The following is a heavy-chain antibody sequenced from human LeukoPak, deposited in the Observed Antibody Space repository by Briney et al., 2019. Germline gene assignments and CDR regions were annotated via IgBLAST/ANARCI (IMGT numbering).Heavy chain of an antibody. Sequence: GGSLRLPCGAPGFTLSCYSMHWVRQAPGKGLGGVGVISYDGSNKYYADSVKGRFTISRDNSKNTLYLQMNSLRAEDTAVYYCARAGLYCSSTSCYGYFDYWGQGTLVTVSS. CDR3: ARAGLYCSSTSCYGYFDY. D-gene: IGHD2-2*01. CDR1: GFTLSCYS. CDR2: ISYDGSNK. V-gene: IGHV3-30*04. J-gene: IGHJ4*02.